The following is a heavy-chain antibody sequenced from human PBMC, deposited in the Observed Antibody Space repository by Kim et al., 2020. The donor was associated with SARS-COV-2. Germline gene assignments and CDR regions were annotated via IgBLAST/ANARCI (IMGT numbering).Heavy chain of an antibody. V-gene: IGHV4-31*03. D-gene: IGHD2-15*01. CDR1: GGSISSGGYY. J-gene: IGHJ4*02. CDR3: ARGYCSGGSCPPGRLVITATFDY. CDR2: IYYSGST. Sequence: SETLSLTCTVSGGSISSGGYYWSWIRQHPGKGLEWIGYIYYSGSTYYNPSLKSRVTISVDTSKNQFSLKLSSVTAADTAVYYCARGYCSGGSCPPGRLVITATFDYWGQGTLVTVSS.